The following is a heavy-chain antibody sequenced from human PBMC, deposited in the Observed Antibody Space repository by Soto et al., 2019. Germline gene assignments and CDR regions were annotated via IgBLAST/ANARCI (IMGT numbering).Heavy chain of an antibody. CDR2: IYYSGST. V-gene: IGHV4-31*03. CDR3: ARGDFWSGYYKNY. D-gene: IGHD3-3*01. J-gene: IGHJ4*02. Sequence: QVQLQESGPGLVKPSQTLSLTCTVSGGSISSGGYYWSWIRQHPGKGLEWIGYIYYSGSTYYNPSLKSRVTISVDTSKNQFSLKLSTVTAAATAVYYCARGDFWSGYYKNYWGQGTLVTVSS. CDR1: GGSISSGGYY.